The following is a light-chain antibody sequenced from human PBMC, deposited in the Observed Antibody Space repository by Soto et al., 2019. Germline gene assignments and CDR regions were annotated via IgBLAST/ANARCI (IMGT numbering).Light chain of an antibody. J-gene: IGKJ1*01. CDR2: AS. Sequence: DIQMTQFPSAMSASVRDRVTITCRASQDIRDYLAWFQHKPGNVPKRLIYASTLQSGVPSRFSGSGSGTEFTLTITGLQPEDFATYYCLHYHSYPRTFGRGTKVEIK. CDR3: LHYHSYPRT. CDR1: QDIRDY. V-gene: IGKV1-17*03.